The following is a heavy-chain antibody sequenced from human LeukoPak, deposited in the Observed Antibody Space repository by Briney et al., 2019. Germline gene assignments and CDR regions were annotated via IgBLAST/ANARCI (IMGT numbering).Heavy chain of an antibody. J-gene: IGHJ4*02. CDR1: GFTVTSNY. D-gene: IGHD1-26*01. CDR3: ARSLVVGATRLNFFDY. V-gene: IGHV3-66*01. CDR2: IYSGGGT. Sequence: PGGSLRLSCAASGFTVTSNYVSWVRQAPGKGLEWVSLIYSGGGTYYADSENDRFTISRDISKNTVWLQMNSLRAEDTAVYYCARSLVVGATRLNFFDYWGQGNLVTVSS.